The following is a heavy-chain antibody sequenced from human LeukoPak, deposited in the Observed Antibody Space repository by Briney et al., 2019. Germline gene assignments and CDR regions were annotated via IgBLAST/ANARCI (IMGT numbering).Heavy chain of an antibody. CDR3: ARRAGDHYYFDY. Sequence: ASVKVSCKASGYIFTSYYMHWMRQAPGQGLEWMGIINPSSGSTSYAQKFQDRVKMTRDTSRSTVYMELSSLRSGDTAVYYCARRAGDHYYFDYWGQGTLVTVSS. CDR1: GYIFTSYY. D-gene: IGHD7-27*01. V-gene: IGHV1-46*01. J-gene: IGHJ4*02. CDR2: INPSSGST.